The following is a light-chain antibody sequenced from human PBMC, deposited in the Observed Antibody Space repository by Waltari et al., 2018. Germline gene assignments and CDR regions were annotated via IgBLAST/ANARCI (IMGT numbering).Light chain of an antibody. V-gene: IGKV3-11*01. Sequence: EIVLTQSPATLSLSPGEGATLSCRVSQSVGRSLAWIQQKPGQAPRLVIYDASFRATGIPARFSGSGSGTGFTLTISSLEAEDFAIYYCQQRSVWPPTFGRGTKLEIK. J-gene: IGKJ2*01. CDR1: QSVGRS. CDR3: QQRSVWPPT. CDR2: DAS.